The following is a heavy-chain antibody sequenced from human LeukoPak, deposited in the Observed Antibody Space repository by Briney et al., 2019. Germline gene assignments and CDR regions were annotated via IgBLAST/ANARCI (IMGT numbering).Heavy chain of an antibody. Sequence: GGSLRLSCAASGFTFSDYYMSWIRQAPGKGLEWVSYISSSGSFIYYADSVKGRFTISRDNAKNSLYLHMNSLRAEDTAVYYCARDPDNIEGANFHYWGRGTLVTVSS. D-gene: IGHD1-26*01. CDR1: GFTFSDYY. CDR2: ISSSGSFI. J-gene: IGHJ4*02. CDR3: ARDPDNIEGANFHY. V-gene: IGHV3-11*04.